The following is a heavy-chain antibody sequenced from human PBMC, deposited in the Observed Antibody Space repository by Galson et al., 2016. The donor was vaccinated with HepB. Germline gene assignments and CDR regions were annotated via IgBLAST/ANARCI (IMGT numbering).Heavy chain of an antibody. J-gene: IGHJ6*02. D-gene: IGHD5-12*01. V-gene: IGHV6-1*01. CDR1: GYSVSSNSAT. Sequence: CAISGYSVSSNSATWNWIRQSPSRGLEWLGRTYYRSKWYNDYALSVKSRITITPDTSKNQFSLQLNSVTPEDTAVYYCARVRSGYSGYANPYYYGMDVWGQGTTVTVSS. CDR3: ARVRSGYSGYANPYYYGMDV. CDR2: TYYRSKWYN.